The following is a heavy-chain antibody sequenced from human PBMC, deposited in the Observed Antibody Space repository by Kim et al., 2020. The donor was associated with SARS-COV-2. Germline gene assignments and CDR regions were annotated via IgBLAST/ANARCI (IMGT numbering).Heavy chain of an antibody. CDR2: ISSSGTTI. V-gene: IGHV3-11*01. CDR3: ASDTSRDGFRYGQTADYKYGMDF. CDR1: GFFFSDYY. Sequence: GGSLRLSCAASGFFFSDYYMSWIRQAPGKGLEWVSYISSSGTTIYYADSVKGRFTISRDNAKNSLYLQMNSRRAEDTAVYYCASDTSRDGFRYGQTADYKYGMDFWGQGTTVTVSS. J-gene: IGHJ6*02. D-gene: IGHD2-2*01.